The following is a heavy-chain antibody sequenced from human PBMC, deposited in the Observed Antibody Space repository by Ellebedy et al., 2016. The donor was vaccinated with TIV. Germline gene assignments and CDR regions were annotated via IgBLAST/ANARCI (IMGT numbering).Heavy chain of an antibody. V-gene: IGHV2-70*18. J-gene: IGHJ4*02. CDR2: IDWDDDK. Sequence: WVRQVPGKALEWFALIDWDDDKYYSTSLKTRLTISKDTSKNQVVLTMTNMDPVDTATYYCARYDSSGYYYFDYWGQGTLVTVSS. CDR3: ARYDSSGYYYFDY. D-gene: IGHD3-22*01.